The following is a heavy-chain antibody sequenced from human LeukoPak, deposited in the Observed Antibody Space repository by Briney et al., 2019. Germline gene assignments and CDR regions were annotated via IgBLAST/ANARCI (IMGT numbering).Heavy chain of an antibody. CDR2: IYYSGST. Sequence: PSQTLSLTCTVSGGSISSGDYYWSWIRQPPGRGLEWIGYIYYSGSTYYNPSLKSRVTISVDTSKNQFSLKLSSVTAADTAVYCCARGPYYYGSGINIDCWGQGTLVTVSS. V-gene: IGHV4-30-4*01. CDR3: ARGPYYYGSGINIDC. CDR1: GGSISSGDYY. J-gene: IGHJ4*02. D-gene: IGHD3-10*01.